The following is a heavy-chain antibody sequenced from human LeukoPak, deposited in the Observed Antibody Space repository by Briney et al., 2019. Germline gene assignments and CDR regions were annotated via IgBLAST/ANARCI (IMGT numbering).Heavy chain of an antibody. Sequence: ASVKVSCKASGYTFTGYYMPWVRQAPGQGLEWMGWINPNSGGTNYAQKFQGRVTMTRDTSISTAYMELSRLRSDDTAVYYCARDRYSGYDYHFDYWGQGTLVTVSS. V-gene: IGHV1-2*02. CDR3: ARDRYSGYDYHFDY. CDR2: INPNSGGT. D-gene: IGHD5-12*01. CDR1: GYTFTGYY. J-gene: IGHJ4*02.